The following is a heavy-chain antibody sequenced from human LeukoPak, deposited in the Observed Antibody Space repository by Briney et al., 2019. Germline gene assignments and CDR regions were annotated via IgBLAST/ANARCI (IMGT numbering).Heavy chain of an antibody. CDR2: INAGNGNT. CDR3: ARGEVVRGVTYFDY. J-gene: IGHJ4*02. D-gene: IGHD3-10*01. V-gene: IGHV1-3*01. CDR1: GYTFTTYA. Sequence: ASVKVSCKASGYTFTTYAMHWVRQAPGQRLEWMGWINAGNGNTKYSQKFQGRVTITRDTSASTAYMELGSLRSEDTAVYYCARGEVVRGVTYFDYWGQGTLVTVSS.